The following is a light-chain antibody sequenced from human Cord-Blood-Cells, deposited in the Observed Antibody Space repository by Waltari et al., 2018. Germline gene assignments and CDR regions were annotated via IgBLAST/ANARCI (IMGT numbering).Light chain of an antibody. CDR3: QQYYSYPPYT. Sequence: AIRMTQSPSSFSASTGARDPITCRARQGISSYLAWYQQKPGKAPKLLIYAASTLQSGVPSRFSGSGSGTDFTLTISCLQSEDFATYYCQQYYSYPPYTFGQGTKLEIK. V-gene: IGKV1-8*01. CDR1: QGISSY. J-gene: IGKJ2*01. CDR2: AAS.